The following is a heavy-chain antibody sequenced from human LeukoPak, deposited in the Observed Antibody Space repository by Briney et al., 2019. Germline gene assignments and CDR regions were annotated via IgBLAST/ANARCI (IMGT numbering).Heavy chain of an antibody. CDR1: GYTFTSYG. V-gene: IGHV1-18*01. CDR3: ARDITMVRGVIGWFDP. CDR2: ISAYNGNT. D-gene: IGHD3-10*01. Sequence: GASAKVSCKASGYTFTSYGISWVRQAPGQGLEWMGWISAYNGNTNYAQKLQGRVTMTTDTSTGTAYMELRSLRSDDTAVYYCARDITMVRGVIGWFDPWGQGTLVIVSS. J-gene: IGHJ5*02.